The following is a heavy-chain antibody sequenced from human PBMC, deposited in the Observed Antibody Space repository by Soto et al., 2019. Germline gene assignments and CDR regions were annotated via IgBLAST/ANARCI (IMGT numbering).Heavy chain of an antibody. CDR2: IIPIFGTA. CDR1: GGTFSSYA. V-gene: IGHV1-69*13. J-gene: IGHJ5*02. CDR3: ARPYSSSWPNWFDP. D-gene: IGHD6-13*01. Sequence: SVKVSCKASGGTFSSYAMRWVRQAPGQGLEWMGGIIPIFGTANYAQKFQGRVTITADESTSTAYMELSSLRSEDTVVYYCARPYSSSWPNWFDPWGQGTLVTVSS.